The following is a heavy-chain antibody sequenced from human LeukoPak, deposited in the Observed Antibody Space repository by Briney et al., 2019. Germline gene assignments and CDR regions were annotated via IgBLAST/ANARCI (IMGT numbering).Heavy chain of an antibody. J-gene: IGHJ4*02. Sequence: GGSLRLSCSASGFTFSNYWMSWVRQAPGKGLEWVANIKQDESEKYYVDSVRGRFTISRDNAKSSLYLQMNSLRAEDTAVYYCARALDSSSSRYQAFEEWGQGTLVTVSS. D-gene: IGHD2-2*01. V-gene: IGHV3-7*01. CDR1: GFTFSNYW. CDR3: ARALDSSSSRYQAFEE. CDR2: IKQDESEK.